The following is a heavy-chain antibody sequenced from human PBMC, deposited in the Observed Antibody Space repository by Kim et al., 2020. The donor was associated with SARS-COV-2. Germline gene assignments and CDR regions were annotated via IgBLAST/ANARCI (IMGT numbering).Heavy chain of an antibody. CDR3: ARSTTVTTFYYYYYGMDV. CDR2: INHSGST. CDR1: GGSFSGYY. J-gene: IGHJ6*02. V-gene: IGHV4-34*01. D-gene: IGHD4-17*01. Sequence: SETLSLTCAVYGGSFSGYYWSWIRQPPGKGLEWIGEINHSGSTNYNPSPKSRVTISVDTSKNQFSLKLSSVTAADTAVYYCARSTTVTTFYYYYYGMDVWGQGTTVTVSS.